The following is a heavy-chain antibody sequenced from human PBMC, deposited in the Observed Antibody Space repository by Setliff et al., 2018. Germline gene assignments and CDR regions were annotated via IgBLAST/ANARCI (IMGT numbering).Heavy chain of an antibody. J-gene: IGHJ4*02. CDR3: ARDGTSLPSIAAHADY. CDR1: GGTFSSYA. D-gene: IGHD6-6*01. V-gene: IGHV1-2*06. CDR2: INPNSGGT. Sequence: ASVKVSCKASGGTFSSYAISWVRQTPGQGLEWMGRINPNSGGTNYAQKFQGRVTMTRDTSISTAYMELSRLRSDDTAVYYCARDGTSLPSIAAHADYWGQGTLVTVSS.